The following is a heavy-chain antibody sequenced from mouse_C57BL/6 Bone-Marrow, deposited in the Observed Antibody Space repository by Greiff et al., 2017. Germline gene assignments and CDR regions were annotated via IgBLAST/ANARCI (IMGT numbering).Heavy chain of an antibody. CDR1: GFTFSSYA. CDR3: ARDRGLWFRRDLDY. CDR2: ISDGGSYT. D-gene: IGHD2-2*01. J-gene: IGHJ2*01. V-gene: IGHV5-4*01. Sequence: EVKVVESGGGLVKPGGSLKLSCAASGFTFSSYAMSWVRQTPEKRLEWVATISDGGSYTYYPDNVKGRFTISRDNAKNNLYLQMSHLKAEDTAMYYCARDRGLWFRRDLDYWGQGTTLTVSS.